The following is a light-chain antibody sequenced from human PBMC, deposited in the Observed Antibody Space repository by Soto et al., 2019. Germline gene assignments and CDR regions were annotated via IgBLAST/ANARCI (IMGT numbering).Light chain of an antibody. V-gene: IGKV3-20*01. CDR2: GTS. CDR3: QQYRSSPPYT. CDR1: QSVSSSS. J-gene: IGKJ2*01. Sequence: EIVLTQSPGTLSLSPGERATLSCRASQSVSSSSFAWYQQKPGQAPRLLIYGTSSRATGIPDRFSGSGSGTDFTLTISRLEPEDFAVYYCQQYRSSPPYTFGQGNKLAIK.